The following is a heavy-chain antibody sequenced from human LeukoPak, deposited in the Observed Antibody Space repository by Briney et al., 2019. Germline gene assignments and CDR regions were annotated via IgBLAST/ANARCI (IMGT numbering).Heavy chain of an antibody. V-gene: IGHV4-30-4*07. CDR1: GGSISSGTYF. Sequence: PSETLSLTCAVSGGSISSGTYFWTWMRQPPGKGLEWIGYIYNSGSTFNNPSLNSRVTISVDTSKNQFSLKLSSVTAADTAMYYCAREGGNCSGGSCYSGAFDIWGQGTLVTVSS. CDR3: AREGGNCSGGSCYSGAFDI. D-gene: IGHD2-15*01. J-gene: IGHJ3*02. CDR2: IYNSGST.